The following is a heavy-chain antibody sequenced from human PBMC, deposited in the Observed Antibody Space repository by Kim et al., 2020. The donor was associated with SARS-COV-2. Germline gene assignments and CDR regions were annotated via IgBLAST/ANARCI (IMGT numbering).Heavy chain of an antibody. CDR2: ISVYNGDT. D-gene: IGHD2-2*01. Sequence: ASVKVSCKASGYTIISYGISWVRQAPGQGLEWMGSISVYNGDTNYAQKFQGRVTMTTDTSTNTAYMELRSLKSDDTAVYFCARDQGPRTSIDYWGQGTLVTVSS. CDR3: ARDQGPRTSIDY. J-gene: IGHJ4*02. V-gene: IGHV1-18*01. CDR1: GYTIISYG.